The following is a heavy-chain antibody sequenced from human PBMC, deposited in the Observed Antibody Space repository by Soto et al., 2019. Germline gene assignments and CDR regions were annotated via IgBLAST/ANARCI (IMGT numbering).Heavy chain of an antibody. CDR3: AKGGPDCASTTCYLLVAFDI. CDR2: ISHDGNNK. D-gene: IGHD2-2*01. CDR1: GFTFSSYV. J-gene: IGHJ3*02. V-gene: IGHV3-30*18. Sequence: QVQLVQSGGGVVQPGRSLRLSCAASGFTFSSYVTHWVRQAPGKGLEWVAVISHDGNNKYYADSVKGRFTISRDNSKNTLYLQMNSLTTGDTAVYYCAKGGPDCASTTCYLLVAFDIWGQGTMVTVSS.